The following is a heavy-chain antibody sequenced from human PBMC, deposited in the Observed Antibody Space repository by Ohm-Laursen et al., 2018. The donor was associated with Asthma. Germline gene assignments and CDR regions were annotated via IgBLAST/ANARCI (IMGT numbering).Heavy chain of an antibody. D-gene: IGHD2-2*02. V-gene: IGHV3-30-3*01. Sequence: SSLRLSCAASGFTFSSYAMHWVRQAPGKGLEWVAVISYDGNNRYYADSVKGRFTISRDNSKNTLYLQMNSLRAEDTAVYYCARGGDIVVVPAAIRYYYYYGMDVWGQGTTVTVSS. CDR3: ARGGDIVVVPAAIRYYYYYGMDV. J-gene: IGHJ6*02. CDR2: ISYDGNNR. CDR1: GFTFSSYA.